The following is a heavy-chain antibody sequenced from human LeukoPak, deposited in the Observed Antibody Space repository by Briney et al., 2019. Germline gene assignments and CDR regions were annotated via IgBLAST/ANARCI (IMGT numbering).Heavy chain of an antibody. V-gene: IGHV3-48*03. CDR2: ISSSGSTI. D-gene: IGHD2-2*01. CDR1: GFTFSSYE. Sequence: GGSLRLCCAASGFTFSSYEMNWVRQAPGKGLEWVSYISSSGSTIYYADSVKGRFTISRDNAKNSLYLQMNSLRAEDTAVYYCARAQRSTRHAFDIWGQGTMVTVSS. J-gene: IGHJ3*02. CDR3: ARAQRSTRHAFDI.